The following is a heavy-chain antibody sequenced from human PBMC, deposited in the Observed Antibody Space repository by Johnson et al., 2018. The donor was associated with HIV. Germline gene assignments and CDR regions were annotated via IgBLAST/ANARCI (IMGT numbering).Heavy chain of an antibody. CDR2: ISGSGSTI. D-gene: IGHD2-21*01. Sequence: VQLVESGGGVVQPGRSLRLSCAGSGITFSSYEMNWVRQAPGKGQEWVSYISGSGSTIYYADSVKGRFTISRDNAKNSRYLQMNSLRAEDTAVYYCARVVAGGALLFDIWGQGTMVTVSS. V-gene: IGHV3-48*03. CDR1: GITFSSYE. CDR3: ARVVAGGALLFDI. J-gene: IGHJ3*02.